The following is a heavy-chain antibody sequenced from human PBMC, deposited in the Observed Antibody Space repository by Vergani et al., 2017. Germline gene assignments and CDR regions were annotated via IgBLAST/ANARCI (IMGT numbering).Heavy chain of an antibody. D-gene: IGHD3-10*01. CDR1: GFNSSSYW. Sequence: EGQLVESGGDWVQRGGSLRLSCAASGFNSSSYWMSWVRQAPGKGLEWVANVNQDGSEKYYVDSVRGRFTISRDNAKNSIYLQMNSLRAEDTAVYFCVRVPLIRRGSGNYGINNYHGMDVWGQXP. CDR2: VNQDGSEK. V-gene: IGHV3-7*01. CDR3: VRVPLIRRGSGNYGINNYHGMDV. J-gene: IGHJ6*02.